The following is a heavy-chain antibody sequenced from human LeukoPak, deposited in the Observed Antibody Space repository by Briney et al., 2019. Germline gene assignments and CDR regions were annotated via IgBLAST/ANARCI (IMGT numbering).Heavy chain of an antibody. J-gene: IGHJ4*02. Sequence: PSETLSLTCSVSGGSISSSTYYWGWIRQPPGQEQDWIGNIYYSGSTYYNPSLKSRVTISVDTSKNQFSLKLTSVTAADTAVYYCARDYGDYAFDSWGQGTLVTVSS. CDR1: GGSISSSTYY. D-gene: IGHD4-17*01. CDR2: IYYSGST. CDR3: ARDYGDYAFDS. V-gene: IGHV4-39*02.